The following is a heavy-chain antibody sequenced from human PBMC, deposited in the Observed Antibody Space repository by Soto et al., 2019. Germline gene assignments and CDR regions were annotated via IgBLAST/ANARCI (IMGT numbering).Heavy chain of an antibody. CDR1: GFTFSSYA. V-gene: IGHV3-23*01. CDR3: AKDYCTTGVCYIVRGPAFDY. D-gene: IGHD2-8*01. J-gene: IGHJ4*02. CDR2: ISGSGGST. Sequence: EVQLLESGGGLVQPGGSLRLSCAASGFTFSSYAMSWVRQAPGKGLEWVSAISGSGGSTYYADSVKGRFTISRDNSKNTLYLQMNSLRAEDTAVYYCAKDYCTTGVCYIVRGPAFDYWGQGTLVTVSS.